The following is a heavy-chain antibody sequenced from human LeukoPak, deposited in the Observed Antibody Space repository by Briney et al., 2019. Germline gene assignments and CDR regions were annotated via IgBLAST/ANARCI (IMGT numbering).Heavy chain of an antibody. CDR2: INDDGSST. CDR1: GFTVSTNW. CDR3: ARSTVAGGLDH. Sequence: GRSLRLSCAASGFTVSTNWMHWVRQAPGKGLVWVSRINDDGSSTRYADSVKGRFTISRDNAKNTLYLQLNSLRAEDTAVYYCARSTVAGGLDHWGQGTLVTVSS. J-gene: IGHJ4*02. V-gene: IGHV3-74*01. D-gene: IGHD6-19*01.